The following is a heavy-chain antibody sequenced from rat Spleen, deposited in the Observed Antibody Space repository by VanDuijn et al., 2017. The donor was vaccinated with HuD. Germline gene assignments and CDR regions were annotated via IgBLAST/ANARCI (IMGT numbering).Heavy chain of an antibody. D-gene: IGHD1-3*01. CDR2: IKYEGDVI. CDR3: TREGDGSYGY. J-gene: IGHJ2*01. Sequence: EVQLVESGGGLVQPGRSLKLSCAASGFTFDDYHMAWFLQAPTWGLEWVASIKYEGDVIFYRDSVKGRFTIPRDNAKSRVYLQMNSLRSEDTATYYCTREGDGSYGYWGQGVMVTVSS. CDR1: GFTFDDYH. V-gene: IGHV5-20*01.